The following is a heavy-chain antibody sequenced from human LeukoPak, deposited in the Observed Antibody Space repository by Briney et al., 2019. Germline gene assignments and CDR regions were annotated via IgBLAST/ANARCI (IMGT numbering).Heavy chain of an antibody. CDR3: ARGYYYDSSGYYFQRRYYYYYMDV. Sequence: SETLSLTCAVYGGSFSGYYWSWIRQPPGKGLEWIGEINHSGSTNYNPSLKSRVTISVDTSKNQFSLKLSSVTAADTAVYYCARGYYYDSSGYYFQRRYYYYYMDVWGKGTTVTVSS. V-gene: IGHV4-34*01. CDR1: GGSFSGYY. CDR2: INHSGST. D-gene: IGHD3-22*01. J-gene: IGHJ6*03.